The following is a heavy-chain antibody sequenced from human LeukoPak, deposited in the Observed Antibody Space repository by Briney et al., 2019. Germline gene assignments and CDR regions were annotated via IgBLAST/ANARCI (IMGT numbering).Heavy chain of an antibody. CDR2: MDYSGST. CDR3: AGGIAARSRFDY. V-gene: IGHV4-39*01. CDR1: GGSISSSSYY. D-gene: IGHD6-6*01. J-gene: IGHJ4*02. Sequence: PSETLSLTCTVSGGSISSSSYYWGWIRQPPGKGLEWIGSMDYSGSTYCNPSLKSRVTVSVDTSRNQFALMLSSVTAADTAVYYCAGGIAARSRFDYWGQGTLVTVSS.